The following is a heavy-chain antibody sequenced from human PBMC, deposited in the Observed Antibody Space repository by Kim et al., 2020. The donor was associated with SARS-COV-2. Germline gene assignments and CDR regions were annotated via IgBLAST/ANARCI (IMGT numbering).Heavy chain of an antibody. CDR1: GFTFSSYE. V-gene: IGHV3-48*03. D-gene: IGHD2-21*02. J-gene: IGHJ6*02. Sequence: GGSLRLSCAASGFTFSSYEMNWVRQAPGKGLEWVSYISSSGSTIYYADSVKGRFTISRDNAKNSLYLQMNSLRAEDTAVYYCARSYTTADYGMDVWGQGTTVTVSS. CDR3: ARSYTTADYGMDV. CDR2: ISSSGSTI.